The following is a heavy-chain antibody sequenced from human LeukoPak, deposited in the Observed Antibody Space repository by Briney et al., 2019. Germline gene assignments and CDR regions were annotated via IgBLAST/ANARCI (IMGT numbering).Heavy chain of an antibody. D-gene: IGHD3-3*01. J-gene: IGHJ4*02. V-gene: IGHV1-18*01. CDR3: ARHTGSLYDFWSGYIDY. Sequence: ASVTVSFKASGYTFTSYGISWVRQAPGQGLEWMGWISVYNGNTKYVQKFQGRVTMTTDTSTRTAYMELRSLRSDDTAVYYCARHTGSLYDFWSGYIDYWGQGTLVTVSS. CDR1: GYTFTSYG. CDR2: ISVYNGNT.